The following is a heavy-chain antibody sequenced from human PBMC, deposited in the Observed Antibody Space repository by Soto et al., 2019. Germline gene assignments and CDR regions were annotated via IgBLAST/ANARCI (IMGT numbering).Heavy chain of an antibody. V-gene: IGHV3-23*01. CDR3: AKDLPPGLVVPTKSGFDP. Sequence: GGSLRLSCEASGFPFNTYAMTRFSQLPGMGLEWVSTTSIGGNTDFAESVRGRFSVSRDNSKNTLYLQMTNLRAEDAAIYFCAKDLPPGLVVPTKSGFDPWGQGTRVTVSS. CDR2: TSIGGNT. J-gene: IGHJ5*02. CDR1: GFPFNTYA. D-gene: IGHD3-10*02.